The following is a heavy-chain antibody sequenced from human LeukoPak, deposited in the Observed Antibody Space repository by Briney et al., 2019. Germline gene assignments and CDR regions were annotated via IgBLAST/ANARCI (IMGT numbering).Heavy chain of an antibody. Sequence: SQTLSLTCTVSGGSISTYYWSWIRQPPGKGLEWIGYIYHSGSTKYNPSLKSRVTISVDTSQNQFSLKLSSVTAADTAVYYCARDGYSGSDALWGQGTLVTVSS. CDR2: IYHSGST. CDR3: ARDGYSGSDAL. D-gene: IGHD5-12*01. CDR1: GGSISTYY. V-gene: IGHV4-59*01. J-gene: IGHJ4*02.